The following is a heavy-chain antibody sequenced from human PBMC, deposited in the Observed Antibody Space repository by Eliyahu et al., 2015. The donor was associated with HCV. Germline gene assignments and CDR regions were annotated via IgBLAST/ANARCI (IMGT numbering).Heavy chain of an antibody. CDR1: GFTVSSNY. CDR2: IYSGGST. V-gene: IGHV3-66*01. Sequence: EVQLVESGGGLVQPGGSLSLSCAASGFTVSSNYMSWVRQAPGKGLGWVSVIYSGGSTXYXDXVKGRFTISRDNSKNTLYLQMNSLRAEDTAVYYCARWWDYDSSGIRYWGQGTLVTVSS. D-gene: IGHD3-22*01. J-gene: IGHJ4*02. CDR3: ARWWDYDSSGIRY.